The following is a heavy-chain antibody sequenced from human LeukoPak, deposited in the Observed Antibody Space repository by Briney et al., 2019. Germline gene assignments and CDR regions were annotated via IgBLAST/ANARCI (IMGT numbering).Heavy chain of an antibody. CDR1: AFTFSGYS. Sequence: PGQCLRHSCAAAAFTFSGYSMKCVRRAPGKGRGWISYISSSSSNIYYADSVKGRLTISRDKAKNSLYLQMNSLRVDDTAVYYCARGKVVRGVIDYWGQGTLVTVSS. J-gene: IGHJ4*02. CDR3: ARGKVVRGVIDY. V-gene: IGHV3-48*01. CDR2: ISSSSSNI. D-gene: IGHD3-10*01.